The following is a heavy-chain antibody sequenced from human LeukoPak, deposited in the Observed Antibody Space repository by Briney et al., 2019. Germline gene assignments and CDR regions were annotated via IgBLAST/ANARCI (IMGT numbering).Heavy chain of an antibody. CDR1: GFTFSSYA. CDR3: ARDTAAASRFDY. V-gene: IGHV3-30*04. CDR2: ISCDGSNK. J-gene: IGHJ4*02. D-gene: IGHD6-13*01. Sequence: GGSLRLSCAASGFTFSSYAMHWVRQAPGKGLEWVAVISCDGSNKYYADSVKGRFTISRDNSKNTLYLQMNSLRAEDTAVYYCARDTAAASRFDYWGQGTLVTVSS.